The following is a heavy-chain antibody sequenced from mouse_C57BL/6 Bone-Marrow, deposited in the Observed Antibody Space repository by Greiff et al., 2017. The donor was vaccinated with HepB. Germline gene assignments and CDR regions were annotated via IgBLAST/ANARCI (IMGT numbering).Heavy chain of an antibody. CDR1: GYSITSGYY. CDR3: ARGDYGRGY. D-gene: IGHD1-1*01. Sequence: ESGPGLVKPSQSLSLTCSVTGYSITSGYYWNWIRQFPGNKLEWMGYISYDGSNNYNPSLKNRISITRDTSKNQFFLKLNSVTTEDTATYYCARGDYGRGYWGQGTTLTVSS. V-gene: IGHV3-6*01. J-gene: IGHJ2*01. CDR2: ISYDGSN.